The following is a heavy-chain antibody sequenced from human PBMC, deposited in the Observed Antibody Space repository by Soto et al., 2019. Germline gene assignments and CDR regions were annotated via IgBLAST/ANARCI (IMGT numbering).Heavy chain of an antibody. D-gene: IGHD4-4*01. J-gene: IGHJ4*02. Sequence: PSETLSLTCAVYGGSFSGYYWSWIRQPPGKGLEWIGEINHSGSTNCNPSLTSRVTISVDTSKNQFSLKLNSVTAADTAVYYCAREGTTARFDYWSQGTLVTVPS. V-gene: IGHV4-34*01. CDR3: AREGTTARFDY. CDR2: INHSGST. CDR1: GGSFSGYY.